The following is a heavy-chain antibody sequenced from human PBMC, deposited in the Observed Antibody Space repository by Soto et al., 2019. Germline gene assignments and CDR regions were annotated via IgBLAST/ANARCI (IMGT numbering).Heavy chain of an antibody. CDR1: GYPVTAYY. CDR3: ARGGGVGVAGSAAFDM. D-gene: IGHD3-3*01. Sequence: QLHLVQSGAVVKKPGASVTVSCSASGYPVTAYYMHWVRQAPGRGLEWLGGINPATGAAKYTQTVRGRVTMTRDPSTSTVFMEVSGLTSEDTAGFYCARGGGVGVAGSAAFDMWGQGTLVTVSS. CDR2: INPATGAA. J-gene: IGHJ3*02. V-gene: IGHV1-2*02.